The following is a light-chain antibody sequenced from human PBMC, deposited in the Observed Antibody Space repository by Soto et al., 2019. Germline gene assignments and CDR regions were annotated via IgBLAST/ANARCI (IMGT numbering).Light chain of an antibody. CDR3: QSYDSSPSGYV. CDR1: SSNIGAGYD. Sequence: QSALTQPPSVSVAPGQRVTISCTGSSSNIGAGYDVHWYQQLPGTAPKLLIYANINRPAGVPDRFSGSKSGTSASLAITGLQAEDEADYYCQSYDSSPSGYVFGTGTKV. V-gene: IGLV1-40*01. J-gene: IGLJ1*01. CDR2: ANI.